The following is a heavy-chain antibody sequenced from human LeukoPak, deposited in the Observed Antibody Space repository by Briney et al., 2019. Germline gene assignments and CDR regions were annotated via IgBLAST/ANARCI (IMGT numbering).Heavy chain of an antibody. CDR1: GFTFSSYG. Sequence: GRSLRLSCAASGFTFSSYGMHWVRQAPGKGLVWVSRINSDGSSTSYADSVKGRFTISRDNAKNTLYLQMNSLRAEDTAVYYCASHYYDSSGYFQHWGQGTLVTVSS. CDR3: ASHYYDSSGYFQH. CDR2: INSDGSST. D-gene: IGHD3-22*01. V-gene: IGHV3-74*01. J-gene: IGHJ1*01.